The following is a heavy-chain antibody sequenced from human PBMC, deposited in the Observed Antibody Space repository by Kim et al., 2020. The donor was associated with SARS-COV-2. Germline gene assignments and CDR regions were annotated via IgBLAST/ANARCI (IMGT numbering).Heavy chain of an antibody. CDR1: GFTFSSYA. J-gene: IGHJ4*02. Sequence: GGSLRLSCAASGFTFSSYAMSWVRQAPGKGLEWVSAISGSGGSTYYADSVKGRFTISRDNSKNTLYLQMNSLRAEDTAVYYCAKDGLKGYDFCSGYYGGSAGVDYGGQGTRAPSPQ. CDR2: ISGSGGST. CDR3: AKDGLKGYDFCSGYYGGSAGVDY. V-gene: IGHV3-23*01. D-gene: IGHD3-3*01.